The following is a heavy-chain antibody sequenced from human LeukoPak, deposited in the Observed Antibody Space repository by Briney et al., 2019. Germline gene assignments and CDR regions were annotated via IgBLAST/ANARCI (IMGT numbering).Heavy chain of an antibody. CDR2: MSSSGGST. Sequence: PGGSLRVSCAASGFTFSSYAMNWGRQGPGQGLEWVSAMSSSGGSTFYADSVKGRFTISRDNSKNTLLLQMNSLRGGDTAVYYCAKVGAELGGNYFDYWGQGTLVTVSS. D-gene: IGHD3-16*01. V-gene: IGHV3-23*01. CDR3: AKVGAELGGNYFDY. J-gene: IGHJ4*02. CDR1: GFTFSSYA.